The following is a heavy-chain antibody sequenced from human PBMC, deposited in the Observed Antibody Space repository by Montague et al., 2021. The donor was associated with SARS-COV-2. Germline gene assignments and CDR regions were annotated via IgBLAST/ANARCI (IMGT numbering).Heavy chain of an antibody. V-gene: IGHV4-34*01. CDR2: INQSGST. J-gene: IGHJ5*02. D-gene: IGHD6-13*01. Sequence: SETLSLTCAVDGGSFSGYYWSWIRQPPGKGLEWIGEINQSGSTNXKPSLKSRVTISVDTSKNQFSLKLSSVTAADTAVYYCARGRYSSSWYGAKNWFDPWGQGTLVTVSS. CDR3: ARGRYSSSWYGAKNWFDP. CDR1: GGSFSGYY.